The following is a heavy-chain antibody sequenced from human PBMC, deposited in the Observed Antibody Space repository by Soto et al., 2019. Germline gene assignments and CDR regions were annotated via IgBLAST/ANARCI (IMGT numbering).Heavy chain of an antibody. V-gene: IGHV3-30*18. D-gene: IGHD2-21*02. Sequence: QVQLVESGGGVVQPGRSLRLSCPASGFTFSSYGMHWVRQAPGKGLEWVAVISYDGSNKYYADSVKGRFTISRDNSKNTLYLQMNSLRAEDTAVYYCAKDSRIVVVTAPYDYWGQGTLVTVSS. J-gene: IGHJ4*02. CDR3: AKDSRIVVVTAPYDY. CDR1: GFTFSSYG. CDR2: ISYDGSNK.